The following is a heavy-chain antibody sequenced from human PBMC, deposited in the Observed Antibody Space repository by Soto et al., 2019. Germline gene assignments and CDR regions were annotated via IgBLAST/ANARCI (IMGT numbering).Heavy chain of an antibody. Sequence: PGGSLRLSCAASGFTFSSYSMNWVRQAPGKGLEWVSYISSSSSTIYYANSVKGRFTISRDNAKNSLYLQMNSLRDEDTAVYYCAKMGYSSGWDVDYWGQGTLVTVSS. CDR2: ISSSSSTI. V-gene: IGHV3-48*02. CDR3: AKMGYSSGWDVDY. D-gene: IGHD6-19*01. J-gene: IGHJ4*02. CDR1: GFTFSSYS.